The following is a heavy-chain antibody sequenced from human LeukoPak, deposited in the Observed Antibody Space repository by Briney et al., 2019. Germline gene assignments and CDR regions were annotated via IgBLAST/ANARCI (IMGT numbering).Heavy chain of an antibody. CDR3: AGYSSSWAFDI. V-gene: IGHV3-23*01. D-gene: IGHD6-13*01. CDR1: GFTFSSYA. J-gene: IGHJ3*02. CDR2: ISGSGGST. Sequence: GGSLRPSCAASGFTFSSYAMSWVRQAPGKGLEWVSAISGSGGSTYYADSVKGRFTISRDNAKNSLYVQMYSLRAEDTAVYYCAGYSSSWAFDIWGQGTMVTVSS.